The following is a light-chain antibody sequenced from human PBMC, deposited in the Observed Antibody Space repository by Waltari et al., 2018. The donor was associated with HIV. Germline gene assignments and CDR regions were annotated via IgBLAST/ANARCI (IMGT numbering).Light chain of an antibody. CDR1: SSDVGNYNE. CDR3: SSCTTRITVV. V-gene: IGLV2-18*02. J-gene: IGLJ2*01. CDR2: DVS. Sequence: QSALTQPPSVSGSLGPSVTISCTGTSSDVGNYNEVSWYQQSPGTAPKLMIYDVSNRPSGVPDRISGSKSGNTASLTISVLQADDEADYYCSSCTTRITVVFGGGTKLTVL.